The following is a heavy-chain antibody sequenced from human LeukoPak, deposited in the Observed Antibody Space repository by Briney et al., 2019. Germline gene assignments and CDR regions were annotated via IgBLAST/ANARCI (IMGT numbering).Heavy chain of an antibody. Sequence: PGGSLRLSCTASGFTFGDYAMSWVRQAPGKGLEWVGFIRSKAYGGTTEYAASVKGRFTISRDDSKSIAYLQMNSLKTEDTAVYYCTRDPDYDFWSGYYYGLDCWGQGTLVTVSS. CDR2: IRSKAYGGTT. CDR3: TRDPDYDFWSGYYYGLDC. D-gene: IGHD3-3*01. J-gene: IGHJ4*02. CDR1: GFTFGDYA. V-gene: IGHV3-49*04.